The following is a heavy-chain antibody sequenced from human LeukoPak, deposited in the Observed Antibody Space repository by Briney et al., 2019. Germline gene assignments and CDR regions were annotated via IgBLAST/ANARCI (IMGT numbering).Heavy chain of an antibody. V-gene: IGHV3-23*01. CDR3: AKDWNSVVPAALYYYYYGMDV. D-gene: IGHD2-2*01. J-gene: IGHJ6*02. CDR2: ISGSGGST. CDR1: GFSFSDYY. Sequence: PGGSLRLSCAASGFSFSDYYMDWVRQAPGKGLEWVSAISGSGGSTYYADSVKGRFTISRDNSKNTLYLQMNSLRAEDTAVYYCAKDWNSVVPAALYYYYYGMDVWGQGTTVTVSS.